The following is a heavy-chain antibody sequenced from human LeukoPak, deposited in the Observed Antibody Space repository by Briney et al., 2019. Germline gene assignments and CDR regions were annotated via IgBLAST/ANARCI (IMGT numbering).Heavy chain of an antibody. CDR3: ARGLDLGGILLSPFDY. CDR1: GYTSTGYY. J-gene: IGHJ4*02. Sequence: ASVKVSCKASGYTSTGYYMHWVRQAPGQGLEWMGWIDPNSGGTNYAQNFQDRVTMTKDTSISTAYMELSRLTSDDTAVYYCARGLDLGGILLSPFDYWGQGTLVTVSS. CDR2: IDPNSGGT. D-gene: IGHD2/OR15-2a*01. V-gene: IGHV1-2*02.